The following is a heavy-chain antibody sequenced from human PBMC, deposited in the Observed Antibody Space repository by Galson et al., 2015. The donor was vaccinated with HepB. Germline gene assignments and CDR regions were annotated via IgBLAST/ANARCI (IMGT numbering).Heavy chain of an antibody. V-gene: IGHV4-31*03. CDR1: GGSISSGGYY. Sequence: TLSLTCTVSGGSISSGGYYWSWIRQHPGKGLEWIGYIYYSGSTYYNPSLKSRVTISVDTSKNQFSLKLSSVTAADTAVYYCARDRPSRYYYGMDVWGQGTTVTVSS. CDR2: IYYSGST. J-gene: IGHJ6*02. CDR3: ARDRPSRYYYGMDV.